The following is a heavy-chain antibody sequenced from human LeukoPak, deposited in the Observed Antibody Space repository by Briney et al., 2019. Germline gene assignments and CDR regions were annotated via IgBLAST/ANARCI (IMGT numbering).Heavy chain of an antibody. D-gene: IGHD2-8*01. CDR1: GFTFTNYA. Sequence: GGSLRLSCAASGFTFTNYAMSWVRQAPGEGVEWVANIKEDGSQKYFVDSVKGRFTISRDNAKNSLFLQMNSLRAEDTALYFCARPIGNGYFDYWGQGTLVTVSS. CDR2: IKEDGSQK. CDR3: ARPIGNGYFDY. V-gene: IGHV3-7*05. J-gene: IGHJ4*02.